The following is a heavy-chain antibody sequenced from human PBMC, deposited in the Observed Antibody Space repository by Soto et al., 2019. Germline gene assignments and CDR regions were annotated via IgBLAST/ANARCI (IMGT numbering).Heavy chain of an antibody. CDR3: ARGDSTDCSNGVCSFFYNHDMDV. Sequence: ASVKVSCKASGYSFTDYHIHWVRQAPGQGLEWLGRINPKSGGTSTAQKFQGWVTMTTDTSISTASMELTRLTSGDTAIYYCARGDSTDCSNGVCSFFYNHDMDVWGQGTTVTVSS. J-gene: IGHJ6*02. CDR1: GYSFTDYH. CDR2: INPKSGGT. D-gene: IGHD2-8*01. V-gene: IGHV1-2*04.